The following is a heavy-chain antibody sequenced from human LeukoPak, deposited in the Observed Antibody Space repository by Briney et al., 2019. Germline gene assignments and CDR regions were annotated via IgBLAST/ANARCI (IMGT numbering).Heavy chain of an antibody. CDR1: GFTFSSYW. CDR2: IYYSGNT. V-gene: IGHV4-39*01. CDR3: ARQTGSVLFILP. J-gene: IGHJ4*02. Sequence: GSLRLSCAASGFTFSSYWMSWVRQAPGKGLEWIGSIYYSGNTYYNASLKSQVSISIDTSKNQFSLRLTSVTAADTAVYYCARQTGSVLFILPGGQGTLVTVSS. D-gene: IGHD3/OR15-3a*01.